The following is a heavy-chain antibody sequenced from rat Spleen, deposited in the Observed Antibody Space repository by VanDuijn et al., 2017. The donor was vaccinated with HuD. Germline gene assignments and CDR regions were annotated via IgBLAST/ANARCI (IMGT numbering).Heavy chain of an antibody. CDR3: ARPTEGIAWFAY. Sequence: EVQLVESGGGLVQPGRSLRLSCVASGITFNNYWMTWIRQAPGKGLEWVASISTGGGNTYYRDSVKGRFTISRDNAESTLYLQMNSLRSEDTATYYCARPTEGIAWFAYWGQGTLVTVSS. CDR2: ISTGGGNT. J-gene: IGHJ3*01. V-gene: IGHV5-31*01. CDR1: GITFNNYW. D-gene: IGHD1-11*01.